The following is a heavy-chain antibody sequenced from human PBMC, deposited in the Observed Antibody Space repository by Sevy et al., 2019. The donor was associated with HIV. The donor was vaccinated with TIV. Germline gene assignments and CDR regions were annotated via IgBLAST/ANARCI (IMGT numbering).Heavy chain of an antibody. CDR2: IRPDGSDK. D-gene: IGHD1-26*01. CDR1: GFTFSPYW. CDR3: ARGVGLDC. Sequence: GVSLRLSCAASGFTFSPYWMTWVRQAPGKGLEWVANIRPDGSDKYYVDSVKGRSTISRDNAKNSLYLQMNSLRADDTAMYYCARGVGLDCWGQGALVTVSS. V-gene: IGHV3-7*01. J-gene: IGHJ4*02.